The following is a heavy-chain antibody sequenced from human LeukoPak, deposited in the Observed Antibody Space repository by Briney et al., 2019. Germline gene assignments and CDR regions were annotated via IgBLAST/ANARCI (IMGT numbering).Heavy chain of an antibody. CDR1: GFTVSSNS. CDR2: IYSDNT. CDR3: VKDDGGTYDY. J-gene: IGHJ4*02. D-gene: IGHD1-26*01. Sequence: GGSLRLSCTVSGFTVSSNSMSWVRQAPGKGLEWVSFIYSDNTHYSDSVRGRFTISRDNSKSTLFLQMNSLRPEDTAVYYCVKDDGGTYDYWGQGTLVTVSS. V-gene: IGHV3-66*03.